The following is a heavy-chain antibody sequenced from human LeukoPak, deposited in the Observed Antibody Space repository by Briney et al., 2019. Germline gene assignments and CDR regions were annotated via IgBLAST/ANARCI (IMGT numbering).Heavy chain of an antibody. CDR1: GYSFTSYG. D-gene: IGHD1-26*01. CDR3: ARDRSGNSGGLGD. V-gene: IGHV1-18*01. Sequence: ASVKVSCKASGYSFTSYGISWVRQAPGQGLEWMGWINVYNGNTNYAQKVQGRVTMTTDTSTSTAYMELRSLTSDDTAVYYCARDRSGNSGGLGDWGQGTLVTVSS. J-gene: IGHJ4*02. CDR2: INVYNGNT.